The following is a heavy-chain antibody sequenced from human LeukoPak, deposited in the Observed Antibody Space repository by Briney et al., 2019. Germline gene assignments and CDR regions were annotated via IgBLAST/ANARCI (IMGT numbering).Heavy chain of an antibody. CDR1: GGTFSDYA. J-gene: IGHJ6*03. V-gene: IGHV1-69*01. CDR2: IIPLLKTA. CDR3: ARGVVPARRIHYYYMDV. D-gene: IGHD3-3*01. Sequence: SVKVSCKASGGTFSDYAISWVRQAPGQGLEWMGGIIPLLKTADYARKLQGRLTISADESTSTAYMELSSLRSEDTAVYYCARGVVPARRIHYYYMDVWGKGTTVTVSS.